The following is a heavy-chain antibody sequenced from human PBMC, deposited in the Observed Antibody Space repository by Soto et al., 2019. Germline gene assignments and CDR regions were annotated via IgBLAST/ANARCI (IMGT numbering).Heavy chain of an antibody. V-gene: IGHV4-30-4*01. Sequence: QVQLQESGPGLVKPSQTLSLTCTVSGGSISSGDYYWSRIRQPPGKGLEWSGYIYYSGSTYYNPSLKRPVTRSVDTTQHQSSLKLSAVTAADTAVYYCARAQGSGFLVSWGQGTLVTVSS. CDR3: ARAQGSGFLVS. CDR1: GGSISSGDYY. D-gene: IGHD3-10*01. J-gene: IGHJ4*02. CDR2: IYYSGST.